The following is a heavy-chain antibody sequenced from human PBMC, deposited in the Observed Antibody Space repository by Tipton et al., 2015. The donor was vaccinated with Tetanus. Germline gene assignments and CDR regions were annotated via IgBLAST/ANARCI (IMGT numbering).Heavy chain of an antibody. V-gene: IGHV3-30*18. CDR3: AKLLYGMDV. Sequence: PLRLSCAASGFTFSSYGMHWVRQAPGKGLEWVAVISYDGSNKYYADSVKGRFTISRDNSKNTLYLQMNSLRAEDTAVYYCAKLLYGMDVWGQGTTVTVSS. J-gene: IGHJ6*02. CDR2: ISYDGSNK. D-gene: IGHD2-21*01. CDR1: GFTFSSYG.